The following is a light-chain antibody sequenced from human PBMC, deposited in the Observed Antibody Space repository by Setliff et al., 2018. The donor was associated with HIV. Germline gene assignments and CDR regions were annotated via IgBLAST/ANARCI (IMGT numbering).Light chain of an antibody. CDR3: GTWDNSLNIVL. V-gene: IGLV1-51*01. CDR1: NSNIGNNY. J-gene: IGLJ3*02. CDR2: ENY. Sequence: QSALTQPPSISATPGETVIISCSESNSNIGNNYVSWYHQLPGAAPRLLIYENYKRPSDIPDRFSGSKSGSSATLVITGLQTGDEADYYCGTWDNSLNIVLFGGGTKVTVL.